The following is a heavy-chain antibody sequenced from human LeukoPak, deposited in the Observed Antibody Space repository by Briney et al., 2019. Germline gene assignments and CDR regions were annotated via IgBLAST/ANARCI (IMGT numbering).Heavy chain of an antibody. V-gene: IGHV3-30*18. J-gene: IGHJ4*02. CDR3: ANYGDYQYFDY. Sequence: QPGGSLRLSCAASGFTFINYGMHWVRQAPGKGLEWVAVISYDGTNKYYADSVKGRFTISRDNSKNTLYLQMNSLKTDDTAVYYCANYGDYQYFDYWGQGTPVTVSS. CDR2: ISYDGTNK. CDR1: GFTFINYG. D-gene: IGHD4-17*01.